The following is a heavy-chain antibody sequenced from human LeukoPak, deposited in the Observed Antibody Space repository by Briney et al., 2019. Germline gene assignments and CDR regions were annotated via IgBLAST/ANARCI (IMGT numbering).Heavy chain of an antibody. D-gene: IGHD3-22*01. CDR2: IRYDRSDK. CDR3: AREYDDSGYYLYYFDY. V-gene: IGHV3-30*02. J-gene: IGHJ4*02. CDR1: GFIFSSYG. Sequence: HPGGSLRLSCAASGFIFSSYGMHWVRQAPGKGLEWVAFIRYDRSDKYYADSVKGRFTISRDNSKNTLYLQMNSLRAEDTAVYYCAREYDDSGYYLYYFDYWGQGTLVTVSS.